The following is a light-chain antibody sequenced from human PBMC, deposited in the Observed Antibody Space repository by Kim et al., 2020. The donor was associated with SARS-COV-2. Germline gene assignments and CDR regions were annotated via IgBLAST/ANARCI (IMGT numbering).Light chain of an antibody. V-gene: IGKV1-5*03. Sequence: ASVGYRVTIPCRASQSISSWLAWYQQKPGKAPDLLIYKASSLESGVPSRFSGSGSGTEFSLTISSLQPDDFATYYCQQYNSSPLTFGGGTKVDIK. CDR1: QSISSW. J-gene: IGKJ4*01. CDR2: KAS. CDR3: QQYNSSPLT.